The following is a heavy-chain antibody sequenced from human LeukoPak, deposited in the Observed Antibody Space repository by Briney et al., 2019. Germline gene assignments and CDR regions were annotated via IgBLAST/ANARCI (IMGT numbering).Heavy chain of an antibody. V-gene: IGHV1-2*02. CDR3: ARDSYGSGSYSYNWFDP. D-gene: IGHD3-10*01. CDR2: INPNSGGT. Sequence: ASVKVSCKAPGYTFTGYYMHWVRQAPGQGLEWMGWINPNSGGTNYAQKFQGRVTMTRDTSISTAYMELSRLRSDDTAVYYCARDSYGSGSYSYNWFDPWGQGTLVTVSS. J-gene: IGHJ5*02. CDR1: GYTFTGYY.